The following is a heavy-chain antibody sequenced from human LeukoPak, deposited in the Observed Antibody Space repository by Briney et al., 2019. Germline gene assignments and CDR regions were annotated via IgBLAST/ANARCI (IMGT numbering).Heavy chain of an antibody. CDR1: GFTFSSCE. V-gene: IGHV3-48*03. J-gene: IGHJ4*02. CDR2: ISGSGTSI. CDR3: ARDRVYSGTYYAFND. D-gene: IGHD1-26*01. Sequence: GGSLRLSCAASGFTFSSCEMNWVRQAPGKGLEWVSYISGSGTSIYYADSVRGRFTISRDNAKNSLYLQMNSLRAEDTAVYYCARDRVYSGTYYAFNDWGQGTLVTVSS.